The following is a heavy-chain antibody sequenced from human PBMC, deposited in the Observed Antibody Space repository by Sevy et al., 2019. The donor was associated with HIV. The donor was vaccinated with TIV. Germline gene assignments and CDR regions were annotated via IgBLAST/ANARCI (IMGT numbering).Heavy chain of an antibody. CDR3: TTGRPSYYDILTTHYFDY. D-gene: IGHD3-9*01. Sequence: GGSLRLSCAASGFTFSNAWMSWVRQAPGKGLGWVGRIKSKTDGGTTDYAAPVKGRFTISRDDSKNTLYLQMNSLKTEDTAVYYCTTGRPSYYDILTTHYFDYWGQGTLVTVSS. CDR1: GFTFSNAW. V-gene: IGHV3-15*01. CDR2: IKSKTDGGTT. J-gene: IGHJ4*02.